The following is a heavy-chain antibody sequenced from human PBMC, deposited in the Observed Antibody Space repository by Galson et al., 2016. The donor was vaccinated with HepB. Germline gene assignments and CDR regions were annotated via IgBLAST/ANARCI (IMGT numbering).Heavy chain of an antibody. V-gene: IGHV3-30-3*01. J-gene: IGHJ4*02. D-gene: IGHD1-1*01. Sequence: SLRLSCAASGFMFSSYWMSWVRQAPGKGLEWVAVVSFDGSKIFYADSVKGRFTISRDNSKNTLYLQMDSLRTEDTAVYYCARASNWNADPWGYWGQGTLVTVSS. CDR2: VSFDGSKI. CDR3: ARASNWNADPWGY. CDR1: GFMFSSYW.